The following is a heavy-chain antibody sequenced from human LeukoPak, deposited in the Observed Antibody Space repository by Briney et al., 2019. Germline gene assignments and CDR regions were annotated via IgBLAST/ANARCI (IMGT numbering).Heavy chain of an antibody. CDR2: INSDGSST. D-gene: IGHD3-10*01. V-gene: IGHV3-74*01. J-gene: IGHJ4*02. CDR3: AKDMMVRGVTD. Sequence: PGGSLRLSCAASGFTFSTYWTHWVRQAPGKGLVWVSRINSDGSSTTYADSVKGRFTISRDNSKNTLYLRMNSLRAEDTAVYYCAKDMMVRGVTDWGQGTLVIVSS. CDR1: GFTFSTYW.